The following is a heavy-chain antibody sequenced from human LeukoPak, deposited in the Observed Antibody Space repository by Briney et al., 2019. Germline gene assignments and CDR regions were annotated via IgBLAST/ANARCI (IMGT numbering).Heavy chain of an antibody. CDR3: ARERATEIPDYYYYYGMDV. CDR2: ISSSGSTI. Sequence: GGSLRLSCAASGFTSSDYYMSWLRQAPGKGLEWVSYISSSGSTIYYADSVKGRFTISRDNAKNSLYLQMNSLRAEDTAVYYCARERATEIPDYYYYYGMDVWGQGTTVTVSS. CDR1: GFTSSDYY. J-gene: IGHJ6*02. D-gene: IGHD2-21*01. V-gene: IGHV3-11*01.